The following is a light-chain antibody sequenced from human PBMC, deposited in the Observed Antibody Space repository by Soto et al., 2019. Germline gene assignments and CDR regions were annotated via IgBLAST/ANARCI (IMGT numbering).Light chain of an antibody. Sequence: EIVLTQSPGTLSLSPGERATPSCRASQSVSNVYLAWYQQKPGQAPRLLIYDTSNRATGIPDRFSGSGSGTDFPLTISRLEPEDFAVYYCQQSGSSPRTFGQGTKLEIK. CDR3: QQSGSSPRT. J-gene: IGKJ2*01. CDR2: DTS. V-gene: IGKV3-20*01. CDR1: QSVSNVY.